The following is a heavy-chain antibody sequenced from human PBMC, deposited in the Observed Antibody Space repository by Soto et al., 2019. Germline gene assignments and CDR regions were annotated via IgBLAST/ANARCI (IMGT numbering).Heavy chain of an antibody. D-gene: IGHD4-17*01. J-gene: IGHJ4*02. CDR2: IYYSGST. V-gene: IGHV4-59*08. CDR1: GGSISSYY. CDR3: ASRYGGTLDY. Sequence: QVQLQESGPGLVKPSETLSLTCTVSGGSISSYYWSWIRQPPGKGLEWIGYIYYSGSTNYNPSLXGXSXIXXDTSKNQFPLKLSSVTAADTAVYYCASRYGGTLDYWGQGTLVTVSS.